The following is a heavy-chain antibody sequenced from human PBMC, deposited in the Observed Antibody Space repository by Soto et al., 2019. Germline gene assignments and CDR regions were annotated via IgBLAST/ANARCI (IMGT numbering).Heavy chain of an antibody. V-gene: IGHV4-59*01. CDR2: IYFSGST. CDR3: ARGPWLDSSGYSTQYPSFDS. CDR1: DDSISSYY. Sequence: QVQLQESGPGLVKPSETLSLTCTVSDDSISSYYWNWLRQPPGKGLEWIGYIYFSGSTKYNSSLKSRVTMSLDTSENQFSLKLTSVTPADTAVYYCARGPWLDSSGYSTQYPSFDSWGQGTLVTVSS. J-gene: IGHJ5*01. D-gene: IGHD3-22*01.